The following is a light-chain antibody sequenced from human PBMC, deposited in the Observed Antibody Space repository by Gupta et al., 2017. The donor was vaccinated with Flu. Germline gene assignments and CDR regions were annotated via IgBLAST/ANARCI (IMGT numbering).Light chain of an antibody. V-gene: IGKV3-11*01. CDR1: QSVSDY. J-gene: IGKJ2*01. CDR2: SPS. CDR3: QQRSNRPRYT. Sequence: EIVLTQSPATLSLSQGDRADLSCRASQSVSDYIVWYQQKPGQPPRLLLFSPSTRAAGIPPRFSVSGSGTDFTRTISSLEPEDFAVYDCQQRSNRPRYTCGQGTRLEI.